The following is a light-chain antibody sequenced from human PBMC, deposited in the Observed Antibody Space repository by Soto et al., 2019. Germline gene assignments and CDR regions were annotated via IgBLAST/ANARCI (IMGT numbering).Light chain of an antibody. CDR2: VNN. CDR1: SSNIGRNS. Sequence: QSVLIQPPSASGTPGQRVTISCSGSSSNIGRNSVNWYQQLPGTAPRLVIYVNNQRPSGVSARFSGSRSGTTASLAISGLQAGDEADYYCAAWDDSLSVVFGGGTKVTVL. V-gene: IGLV1-44*01. CDR3: AAWDDSLSVV. J-gene: IGLJ2*01.